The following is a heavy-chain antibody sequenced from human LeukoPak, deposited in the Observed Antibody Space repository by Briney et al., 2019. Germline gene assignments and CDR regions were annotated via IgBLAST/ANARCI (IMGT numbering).Heavy chain of an antibody. Sequence: SETLSLTCTVSGGSINNYYWSWIRLPPGKGLEWIGYIYYNGNTNYNPSLKSRVTISVDTSKNQFSLKLSSVTAADTAVYYCARVGAAAGTKAFDIWGQGTMVTVSS. CDR1: GGSINNYY. V-gene: IGHV4-59*01. J-gene: IGHJ3*02. D-gene: IGHD6-13*01. CDR2: IYYNGNT. CDR3: ARVGAAAGTKAFDI.